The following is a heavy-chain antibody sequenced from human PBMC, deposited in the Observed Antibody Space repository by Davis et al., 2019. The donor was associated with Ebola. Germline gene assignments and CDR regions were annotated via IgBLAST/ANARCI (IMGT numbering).Heavy chain of an antibody. J-gene: IGHJ4*02. D-gene: IGHD2-8*01. CDR3: AKTHVTSVVDY. Sequence: GGSLRLSCAASGFTFADYAMHWVRQAPGKGLEWVSGISWNSGSIGYADSVKGRFTISRDNAKNSLYLQMNSLRAEDTAVYYCAKTHVTSVVDYWGQGTLVTVSS. CDR2: ISWNSGSI. CDR1: GFTFADYA. V-gene: IGHV3-9*01.